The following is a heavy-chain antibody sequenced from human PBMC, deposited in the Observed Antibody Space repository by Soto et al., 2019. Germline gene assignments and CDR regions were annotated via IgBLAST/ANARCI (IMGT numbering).Heavy chain of an antibody. V-gene: IGHV3-23*01. Sequence: EVQLLESGGGLVQPGGSLRLSCAASGSTFSSYAMSWVRQAPGKGLEWVSAISGSGGSTYYADSVKGRFTISRDNSKNTLYLQMNSLRAEDTAVYYCAKKMVGSSSWYREDYFDYWGQGTLVTVSS. J-gene: IGHJ4*02. CDR1: GSTFSSYA. CDR2: ISGSGGST. D-gene: IGHD6-13*01. CDR3: AKKMVGSSSWYREDYFDY.